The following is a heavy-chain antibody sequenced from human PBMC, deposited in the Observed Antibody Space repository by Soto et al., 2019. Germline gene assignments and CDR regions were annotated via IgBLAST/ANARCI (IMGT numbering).Heavy chain of an antibody. V-gene: IGHV3-7*03. D-gene: IGHD3-22*01. CDR3: ARDDEKRYRYYDSSGSLDY. CDR1: GFTFSSYW. J-gene: IGHJ4*02. CDR2: IKQDGSEK. Sequence: EVQLVESGGGLVQPGGSLRLSCAASGFTFSSYWMSWVRQAPGKGLEWVANIKQDGSEKYYVDSVKGRFTISRDNAKNSLYLQMNSLRAEDTAVYYCARDDEKRYRYYDSSGSLDYWGQGTLVTVSS.